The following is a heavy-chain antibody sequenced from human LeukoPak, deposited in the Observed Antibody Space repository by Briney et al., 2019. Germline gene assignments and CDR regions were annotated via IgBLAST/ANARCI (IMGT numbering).Heavy chain of an antibody. CDR1: GFTFSSYS. V-gene: IGHV3-21*01. CDR3: ARDSGSPKGSCAY. D-gene: IGHD1-26*01. CDR2: ISSSSSYI. Sequence: PGGSLRLSCAASGFTFSSYSMNWVRQAPGKGLEWASSISSSSSYIYYADSVKGRFTISRDNAKNSLYLQMNSLRAEDTAVYYCARDSGSPKGSCAYWGQGTLVTVSS. J-gene: IGHJ4*02.